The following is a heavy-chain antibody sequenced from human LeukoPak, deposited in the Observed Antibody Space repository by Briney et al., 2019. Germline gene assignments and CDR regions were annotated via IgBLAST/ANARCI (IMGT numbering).Heavy chain of an antibody. CDR1: GYTFTSYD. V-gene: IGHV1-8*03. D-gene: IGHD3-22*01. J-gene: IGHJ4*02. CDR3: AGSSGYFPLDY. Sequence: ASVTVSCKASGYTFTSYDINWVRQATGQGLEWMGWMNPNSGNTGYAQKFQGRVTITRNTSISTAYMELSSLRSEDTAVYYCAGSSGYFPLDYWGQGTLVTVSS. CDR2: MNPNSGNT.